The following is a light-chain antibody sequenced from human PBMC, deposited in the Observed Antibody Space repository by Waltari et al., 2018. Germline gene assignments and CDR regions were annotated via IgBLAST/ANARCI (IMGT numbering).Light chain of an antibody. J-gene: IGLJ1*01. Sequence: QSALTQPASVSGSPGQSITIPCTGTSSDVGGYNYVSWYQQHPGKAPKLMIYDVTNRPSGVSNRFACSKSGITASLTISGLQAEDEADYYCSSYTSSSTYVFGTGTKVTVL. V-gene: IGLV2-14*03. CDR3: SSYTSSSTYV. CDR2: DVT. CDR1: SSDVGGYNY.